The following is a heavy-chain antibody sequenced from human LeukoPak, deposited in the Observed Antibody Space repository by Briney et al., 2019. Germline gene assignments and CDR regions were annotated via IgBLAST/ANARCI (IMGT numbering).Heavy chain of an antibody. Sequence: GGSLRLSSAASGFTFSNYDMHWVRQAPGKGLEWVSAFHTDGDTYYLDSVKGRFTISREDAKNSLYLQMNTLRAGDTAVYYCARGSGPGVTTIDSWGQGTLVIVSS. CDR2: FHTDGDT. CDR3: ARGSGPGVTTIDS. J-gene: IGHJ4*02. D-gene: IGHD4-17*01. V-gene: IGHV3-13*01. CDR1: GFTFSNYD.